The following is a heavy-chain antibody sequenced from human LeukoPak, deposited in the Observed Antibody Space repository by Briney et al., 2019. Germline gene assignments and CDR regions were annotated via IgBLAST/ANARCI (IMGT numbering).Heavy chain of an antibody. V-gene: IGHV3-30*18. D-gene: IGHD6-19*01. CDR3: AKLSAVAGMGFDP. Sequence: GRSLRLSCAASGFTFSSYGMHWVRQAPGKGLEWVAVISYDGSNKYYADSVKGRFTISRDNSKNPLYLQMNSLRAEDTAVYYCAKLSAVAGMGFDPWGQGTLVTVSS. CDR2: ISYDGSNK. J-gene: IGHJ5*02. CDR1: GFTFSSYG.